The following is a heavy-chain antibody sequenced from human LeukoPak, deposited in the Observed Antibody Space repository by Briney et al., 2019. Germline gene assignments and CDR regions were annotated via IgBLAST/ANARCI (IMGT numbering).Heavy chain of an antibody. CDR3: TTVRPGTSGYSY. V-gene: IGHV3-15*01. CDR2: VRSKADSGTT. J-gene: IGHJ4*02. CDR1: GFTFSSAW. D-gene: IGHD3-22*01. Sequence: AGGSLRLSCAASGFTFSSAWMTWVRQAPGKGLEWGGRVRSKADSGTTDHAAPAKGRFNISRDDSKNTVLLQMNSLKTEDTAVYYCTTVRPGTSGYSYWGQGTLVTVSS.